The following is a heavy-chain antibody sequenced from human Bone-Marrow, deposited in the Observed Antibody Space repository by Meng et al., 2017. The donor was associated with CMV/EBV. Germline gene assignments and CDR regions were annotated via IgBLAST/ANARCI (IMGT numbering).Heavy chain of an antibody. CDR1: GGSITNNNYY. CDR2: IYYSGST. V-gene: IGHV4-39*01. J-gene: IGHJ4*02. Sequence: SETLSLTCTVSGGSITNNNYYWGWIRQPPGKGLEWIGSIYYSGSTYCNPSLKSRVTISVDTSKNQFSMKLSSVTAADTAMYYCARHREGAIAGRSKGFDYWGQGTLVTVSS. D-gene: IGHD6-6*01. CDR3: ARHREGAIAGRSKGFDY.